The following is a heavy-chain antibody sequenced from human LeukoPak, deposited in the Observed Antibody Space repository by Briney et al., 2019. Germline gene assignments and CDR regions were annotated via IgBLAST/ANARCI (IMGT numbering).Heavy chain of an antibody. Sequence: GGSLRLSCAVSGFTFSIYAMSWVRQAPGKGLEWVSTISGSGGSTYYADSVKGRFTISRDNSKNTLFLQMNSLRAEDTAVYYCAKADYGDYELSFDYWGRGTLVTVSS. CDR1: GFTFSIYA. J-gene: IGHJ4*02. CDR2: ISGSGGST. V-gene: IGHV3-23*01. D-gene: IGHD4-17*01. CDR3: AKADYGDYELSFDY.